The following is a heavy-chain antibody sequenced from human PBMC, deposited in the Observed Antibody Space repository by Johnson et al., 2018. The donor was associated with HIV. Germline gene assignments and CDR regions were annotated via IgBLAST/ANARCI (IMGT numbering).Heavy chain of an antibody. Sequence: VQLVESGGGLVKPGGSLRLSCAASGFTFSNAWMSWVRQAPGKGLEWVGRIKSKTDGGTTDYAAPVKGRFTISRDDSKNTLYLQMNSLKTEDTAVYYCTTGRGDPLIGADAFDIWGQGTMVTVSS. J-gene: IGHJ3*02. CDR3: TTGRGDPLIGADAFDI. V-gene: IGHV3-15*01. CDR2: IKSKTDGGTT. D-gene: IGHD3-16*01. CDR1: GFTFSNAW.